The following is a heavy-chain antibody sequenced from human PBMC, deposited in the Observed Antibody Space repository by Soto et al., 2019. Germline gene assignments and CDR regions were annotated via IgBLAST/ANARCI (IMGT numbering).Heavy chain of an antibody. J-gene: IGHJ6*02. CDR1: GGSISSGNNY. CDR3: ARLSWGGDGMDV. CDR2: IYYSGST. D-gene: IGHD7-27*01. Sequence: KASETLSLTCTVSGGSISSGNNYWSWIRQHPGKGLEWIGYIYYSGSTHSNPSLKSRVTISVDTSKNQFSLKLSSVTAADTAVYYCARLSWGGDGMDVWGQGTTVTVSS. V-gene: IGHV4-31*03.